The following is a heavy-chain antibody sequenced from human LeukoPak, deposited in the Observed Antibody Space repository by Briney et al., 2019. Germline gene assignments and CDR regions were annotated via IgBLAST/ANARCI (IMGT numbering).Heavy chain of an antibody. V-gene: IGHV3-53*01. Sequence: GSLRLSCTVSGFTVSSNSMSWVRQAPGKGLEWVSFIYSDNTHYSDSVKGRFTISRDNSKNTLYLQMNSLRAEDTAVYYCARGVRYSGYDGFYYYYYMDVWGKGTTVTVSS. J-gene: IGHJ6*03. D-gene: IGHD5-12*01. CDR2: IYSDNT. CDR1: GFTVSSNS. CDR3: ARGVRYSGYDGFYYYYYMDV.